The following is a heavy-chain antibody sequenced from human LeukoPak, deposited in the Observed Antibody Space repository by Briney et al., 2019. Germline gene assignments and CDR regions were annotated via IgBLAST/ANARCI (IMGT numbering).Heavy chain of an antibody. CDR3: AKDIDYSSPTYYFDY. J-gene: IGHJ4*02. D-gene: IGHD4-11*01. CDR1: GFTFSSYM. Sequence: GESLRLSCAASGFTFSSYMMTWVRQAPGKGLEWVAVIWYDGSNKYYADSVKGRFTISRDNSKNTLYLQMNSLRAEDTAVYYCAKDIDYSSPTYYFDYWGQGTLVTVSS. CDR2: IWYDGSNK. V-gene: IGHV3-33*06.